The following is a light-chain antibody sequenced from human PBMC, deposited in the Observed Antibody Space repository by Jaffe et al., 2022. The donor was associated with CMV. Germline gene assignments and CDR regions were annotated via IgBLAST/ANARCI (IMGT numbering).Light chain of an antibody. CDR3: QQCSNTPWT. CDR2: TAS. J-gene: IGKJ1*01. V-gene: IGKV1-39*01. Sequence: DIQMTQSPASLSASVGDRVTITCRASQTITTYLNWYQQKPGKAPKLLIYTASTLQSGVPSRFTGSGSGTYFTLTISALQPEDFATYYCQQCSNTPWTFGQGTKVEI. CDR1: QTITTY.